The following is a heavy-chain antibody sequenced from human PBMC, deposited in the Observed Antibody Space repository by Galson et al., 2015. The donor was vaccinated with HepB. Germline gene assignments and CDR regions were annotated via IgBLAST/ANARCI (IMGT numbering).Heavy chain of an antibody. CDR1: GYSFTSYW. CDR2: IYPGDSDT. J-gene: IGHJ6*02. CDR3: ARHGIAAAGRYRSNGPYYYGMDV. V-gene: IGHV5-51*01. D-gene: IGHD6-13*01. Sequence: QSGAEVKKPGESLKISCKGSGYSFTSYWIGWVRQMPGKGLEWMGIIYPGDSDTRYSPSFQGQVTISADKSISTAYLQWSSLKASDTAMYYCARHGIAAAGRYRSNGPYYYGMDVWGQGTTVTVSS.